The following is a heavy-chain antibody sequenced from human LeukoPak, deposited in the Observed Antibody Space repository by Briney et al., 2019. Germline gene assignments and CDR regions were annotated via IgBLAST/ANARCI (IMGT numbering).Heavy chain of an antibody. CDR3: AREGSAAGIDDAFDI. CDR1: GFTVGSKY. V-gene: IGHV3-66*01. Sequence: GGSLRLSCAASGFTVGSKYMSWVRQAPGKGLEWVSVIYSGGSTYYADSVKGRFTISRDNAKNTLYLQMNSLRAEDTAVYYCAREGSAAGIDDAFDIWGQGTMVTVSS. J-gene: IGHJ3*02. CDR2: IYSGGST. D-gene: IGHD6-13*01.